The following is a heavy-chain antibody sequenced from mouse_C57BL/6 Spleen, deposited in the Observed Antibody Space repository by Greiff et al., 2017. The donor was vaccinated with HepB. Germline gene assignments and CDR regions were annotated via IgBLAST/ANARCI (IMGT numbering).Heavy chain of an antibody. CDR2: IYPGSGNT. CDR3: AREAHISAGVAHWYFDV. CDR1: GYTFTDYY. V-gene: IGHV1-84*01. D-gene: IGHD1-1*01. Sequence: QVQLKESGPELVKPGASVKISCKASGYTFTDYYINWVKQRPGQGLEWIGWIYPGSGNTKYNDKFKGKATLTVDTSSSTAYMQLSSLTSEDSAVYFGAREAHISAGVAHWYFDVWGTGTTVTVSS. J-gene: IGHJ1*03.